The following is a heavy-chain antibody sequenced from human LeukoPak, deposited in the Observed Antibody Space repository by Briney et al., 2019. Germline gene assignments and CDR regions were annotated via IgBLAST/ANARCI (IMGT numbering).Heavy chain of an antibody. V-gene: IGHV1-24*01. CDR1: GYILTELS. D-gene: IGHD2-2*01. Sequence: ASVKVSCKVSGYILTELSILWVRQAPGKGLEWMGTFDPEDGETIYAQKFQGRVTITEDTSTDTAYMELSSLRSEDTAVYYCARDQEPADIDSRWFDPWGQGTLVTVSS. CDR3: ARDQEPADIDSRWFDP. CDR2: FDPEDGET. J-gene: IGHJ5*02.